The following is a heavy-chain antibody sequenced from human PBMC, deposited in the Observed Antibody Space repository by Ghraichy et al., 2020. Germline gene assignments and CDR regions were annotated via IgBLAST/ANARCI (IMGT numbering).Heavy chain of an antibody. CDR1: GFTFSSYS. Sequence: GGSLRLSCAASGFTFSSYSMNWVRQAPGKGLEWVSYISSSSSTIYYADSVKGRFTISRDNAKNSLYLQMNSLRDEDTAVYYCARDCWPQGSYYYYGMDVWGQGTTVTVSS. J-gene: IGHJ6*02. D-gene: IGHD3-10*01. V-gene: IGHV3-48*02. CDR2: ISSSSSTI. CDR3: ARDCWPQGSYYYYGMDV.